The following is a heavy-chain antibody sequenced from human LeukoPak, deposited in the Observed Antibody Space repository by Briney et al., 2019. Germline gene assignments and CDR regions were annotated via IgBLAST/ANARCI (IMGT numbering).Heavy chain of an antibody. V-gene: IGHV1-46*03. CDR1: GYTFTSYY. J-gene: IGHJ4*02. CDR3: ARDLGSYYYGSGSYFFDY. D-gene: IGHD3-10*01. Sequence: GASVKVSCKASGYTFTSYYMHWVRQAPGQGLEWMGIINPSGGSTSYAQKFQGRVTMTRDTSTSTVYMELSSLRSEDTAVYYCARDLGSYYYGSGSYFFDYWGQGALVTVSS. CDR2: INPSGGST.